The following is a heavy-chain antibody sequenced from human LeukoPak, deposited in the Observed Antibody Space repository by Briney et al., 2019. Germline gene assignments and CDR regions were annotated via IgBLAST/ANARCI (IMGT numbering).Heavy chain of an antibody. CDR2: VSYAGST. CDR1: GVPITTFY. J-gene: IGHJ6*02. D-gene: IGHD5-24*01. V-gene: IGHV4-59*01. CDR3: ARDRTRDGYDYGGSSYYYGLDV. Sequence: SETLSLTCTVSGVPITTFYWSWIRQPPGKGLEWIGSVSYAGSTNYNPPLKSRVTLSIDTSNNQFSLRLSSVTTADAGLYFCARDRTRDGYDYGGSSYYYGLDVWGRGTTVSVSS.